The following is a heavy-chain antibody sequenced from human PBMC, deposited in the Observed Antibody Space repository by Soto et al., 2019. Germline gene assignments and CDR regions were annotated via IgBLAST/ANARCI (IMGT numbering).Heavy chain of an antibody. CDR1: GGSISSLNDY. CDR3: AIEVSWTCAFDH. V-gene: IGHV4-30-4*01. D-gene: IGHD2-21*01. J-gene: IGHJ5*02. CDR2: LFDSGTA. Sequence: QVQLEQSGPGLVKPSQTLSLTCKISGGSISSLNDYWSWIRQSPGEGLEWIGYLFDSGTAHYHPSRKGRVRISGDTSQSQCSLTIQSVTGADTAVYYGAIEVSWTCAFDHWGQGILVTVSS.